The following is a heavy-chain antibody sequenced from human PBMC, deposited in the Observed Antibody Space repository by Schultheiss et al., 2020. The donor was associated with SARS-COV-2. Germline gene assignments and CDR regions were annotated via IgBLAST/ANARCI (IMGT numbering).Heavy chain of an antibody. Sequence: GGSLRLSCKGSGYSFTSYWIGWVRQMPGKGLEWMGRIYPGDSDTRYSPSFQGQVTISADKSISTAYLQWSSLKASDTAMYYCARRGYCSGGNCYMLDYWGQGSLVTVAS. CDR3: ARRGYCSGGNCYMLDY. D-gene: IGHD2-15*01. CDR1: GYSFTSYW. CDR2: IYPGDSDT. V-gene: IGHV5-51*01. J-gene: IGHJ4*02.